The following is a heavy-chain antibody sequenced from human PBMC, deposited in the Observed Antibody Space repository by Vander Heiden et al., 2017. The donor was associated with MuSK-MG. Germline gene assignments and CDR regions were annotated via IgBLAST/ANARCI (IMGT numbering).Heavy chain of an antibody. V-gene: IGHV3-30*04. D-gene: IGHD3-10*01. CDR1: GFTFSSYA. Sequence: QVQLVESGGGVVQPGRSLRLSCAASGFTFSSYAMHWVRQAPGKGLEWVAVISYDGSNKYFADSVKGRFTISRDNSKNTLYLQMNSLRAEDTAVYYCARGLYGSRSYGDPAWGQFDYWGQGTLVTVSS. J-gene: IGHJ4*02. CDR2: ISYDGSNK. CDR3: ARGLYGSRSYGDPAWGQFDY.